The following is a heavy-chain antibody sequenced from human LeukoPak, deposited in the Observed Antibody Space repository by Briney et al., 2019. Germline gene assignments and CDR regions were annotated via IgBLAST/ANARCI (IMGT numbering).Heavy chain of an antibody. CDR3: AGYHRLIEASTARVGSDY. CDR2: ISSSSSTI. Sequence: GGSLRLSCAASGFTFSSYSMNWVRQAPGKGLEWVSYISSSSSTIYYADSVKGRFTISRDNAKNSLYLQMNSLIAEATAGFYWAGYHRLIEASTARVGSDYWGEGTLVTVSS. J-gene: IGHJ4*02. V-gene: IGHV3-48*01. CDR1: GFTFSSYS. D-gene: IGHD1-1*01.